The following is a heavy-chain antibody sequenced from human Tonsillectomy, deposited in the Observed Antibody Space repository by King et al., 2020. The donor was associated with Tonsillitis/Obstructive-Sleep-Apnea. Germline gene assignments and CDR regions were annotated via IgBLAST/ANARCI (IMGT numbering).Heavy chain of an antibody. Sequence: QLVQSGTEVKKPGASVKVSCKASGYTFTDYYMYWVRQAPGQGLEWMGWINPNSGGTNYAQKLQGRVTMTRDTSISTAYMELSRLRPDDTALYYCARELGTTYSSGQGYYGMDVWGQGTTVTVSS. CDR2: INPNSGGT. V-gene: IGHV1-2*02. J-gene: IGHJ6*02. D-gene: IGHD6-25*01. CDR3: ARELGTTYSSGQGYYGMDV. CDR1: GYTFTDYY.